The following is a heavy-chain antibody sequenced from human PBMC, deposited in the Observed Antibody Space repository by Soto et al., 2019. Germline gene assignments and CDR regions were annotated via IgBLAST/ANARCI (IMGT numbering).Heavy chain of an antibody. J-gene: IGHJ3*02. CDR1: GFTFSSYA. V-gene: IGHV3-23*01. CDR2: ISGGGGST. D-gene: IGHD1-26*01. Sequence: EVQLLESGGGLVQPGGSLRLSCAASGFTFSSYAMSWVRQAPGKGLEWVSSISGGGGSTYYADSVKGRFTISRDNSKNTLYLQMNSLRADDTAVYYCAKKGGSIVGPRDAFDIWGQGTMVTVSS. CDR3: AKKGGSIVGPRDAFDI.